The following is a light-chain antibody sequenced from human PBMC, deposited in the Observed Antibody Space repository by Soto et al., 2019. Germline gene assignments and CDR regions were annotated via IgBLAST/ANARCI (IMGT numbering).Light chain of an antibody. CDR3: QKYNSALHT. CDR2: AAS. J-gene: IGKJ3*01. V-gene: IGKV1-27*01. CDR1: QGISNY. Sequence: DIQMTQSPSSLSASVGDRVTITCRASQGISNYLAWYQQKPGKVPKLLIYAASTLQSGVPSRFSGSGSGTDSTLTISSLQPEDVANYYCQKYNSALHTFGPGTKVDIK.